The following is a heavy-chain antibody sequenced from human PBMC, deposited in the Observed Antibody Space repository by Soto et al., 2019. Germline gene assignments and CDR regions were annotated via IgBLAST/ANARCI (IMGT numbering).Heavy chain of an antibody. CDR3: AGGGGVDLDY. V-gene: IGHV1-69*02. Sequence: QVQLVQSGAEVKKPGSSVKVSCKASGGTFSSYTISWVRQAPGQGLEWMGRIIPILGIANYAQKFQGRVKIAADKSTSTAYMELSSLRSEGTAVYCCAGGGGVDLDYWGQGTLVPVSS. CDR2: IIPILGIA. CDR1: GGTFSSYT. J-gene: IGHJ4*02. D-gene: IGHD3-16*01.